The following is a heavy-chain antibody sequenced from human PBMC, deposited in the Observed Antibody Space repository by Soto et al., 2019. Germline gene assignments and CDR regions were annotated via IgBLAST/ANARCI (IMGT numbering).Heavy chain of an antibody. Sequence: SGPTLVNPTQTLKLTCTFSGFSLTTSGMCVSWIRQPPGKALEWLGRIDWDDDKFYNTSLKTRLTVSKDSSKNQVVLTMTNMDPVDTATYYCARTYYYDSSGYYYPYGMDVWGQGTTVTVSS. V-gene: IGHV2-70*17. D-gene: IGHD3-22*01. J-gene: IGHJ6*02. CDR3: ARTYYYDSSGYYYPYGMDV. CDR2: IDWDDDK. CDR1: GFSLTTSGMC.